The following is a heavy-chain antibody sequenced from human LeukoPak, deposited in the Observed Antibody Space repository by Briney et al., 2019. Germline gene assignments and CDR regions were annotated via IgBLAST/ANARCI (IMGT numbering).Heavy chain of an antibody. D-gene: IGHD3-3*01. Sequence: GGSLRLSCAASGFTFSSYAMSWVRQAPGKGLEWVSAISGSGGSTYYADSVKGRFTISRDNSKNTLYLQMNSLRAEDTAVYYCASSGYDFWSGYENWFDPWGQGTLVTVSS. V-gene: IGHV3-23*01. J-gene: IGHJ5*02. CDR1: GFTFSSYA. CDR3: ASSGYDFWSGYENWFDP. CDR2: ISGSGGST.